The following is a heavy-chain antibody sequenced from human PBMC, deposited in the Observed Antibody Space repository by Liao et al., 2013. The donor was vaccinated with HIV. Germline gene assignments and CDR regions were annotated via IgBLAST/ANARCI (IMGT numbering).Heavy chain of an antibody. D-gene: IGHD2-2*01. CDR3: RGVVVPAARDYYYYYMDV. CDR2: IYYSGST. J-gene: IGHJ6*03. CDR1: GGSISSSSYY. V-gene: IGHV4-39*07. Sequence: QVQLQQWGAGLLKPSETLSLTCTVSGGSISSSSYYWGWIRQPPGKGLEWIGSIYYSGSTNYNPSLKSRVTMSVDTSKNQFSLKLSSVTAADTAVYYCRGVVVPAARDYYYYYMDVWAKGPRSPSP.